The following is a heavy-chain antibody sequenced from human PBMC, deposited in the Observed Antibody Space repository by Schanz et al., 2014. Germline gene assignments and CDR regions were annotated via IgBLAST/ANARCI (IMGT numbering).Heavy chain of an antibody. CDR2: VRNKNNRYTT. Sequence: VQLVESGGGVVQPGRSLRLSCAASGFTFSSYGMHWVRQAPGKGLEWVARVRNKNNRYTTEYAASVKGRVTSSRDNSKNKPKMQMNSLKTEVTAVYYCASRCACSRIGCPFDSWGQGTLVTVSS. V-gene: IGHV3-72*01. CDR3: ASRCACSRIGCPFDS. J-gene: IGHJ4*02. CDR1: GFTFSSYG. D-gene: IGHD2-2*01.